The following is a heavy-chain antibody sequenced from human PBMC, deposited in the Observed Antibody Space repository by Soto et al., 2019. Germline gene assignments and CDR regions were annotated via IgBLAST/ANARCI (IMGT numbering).Heavy chain of an antibody. D-gene: IGHD3-10*01. CDR2: IIPISGTA. CDR3: ARGEFYTAGSYYYYGMDV. CDR1: GGSFSTYA. V-gene: IGHV1-69*01. Sequence: QVQLVQSGAEVKKPGSSVKVSCRTSGGSFSTYAISWERPAPGQGLQWLGGIIPISGTANYAQKLPCRVSITADESTSIAYMELSRLRSEDTAVYYCARGEFYTAGSYYYYGMDVWCQGTTVTVS. J-gene: IGHJ6*02.